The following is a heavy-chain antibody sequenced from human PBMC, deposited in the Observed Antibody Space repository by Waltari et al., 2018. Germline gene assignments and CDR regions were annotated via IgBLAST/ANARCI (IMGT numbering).Heavy chain of an antibody. CDR3: ARQHIVVGAPVTDAFDI. CDR1: GGSLSVAF. V-gene: IGHV4-34*02. D-gene: IGHD2-21*01. Sequence: QVQLQQLRARLLKPSETLSLSCAVNGGSLSVAFWRGIRQPPGKGLEWIGEIHQTGSTNYNPSLKSRVSISVDTSKSQVSLRMTSVSVADTAVYYCARQHIVVGAPVTDAFDIWGQGTLVRVSS. CDR2: IHQTGST. J-gene: IGHJ3*02.